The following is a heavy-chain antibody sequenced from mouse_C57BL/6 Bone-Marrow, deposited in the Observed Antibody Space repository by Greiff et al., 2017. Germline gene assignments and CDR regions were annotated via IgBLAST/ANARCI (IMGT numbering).Heavy chain of an antibody. Sequence: VQLQQSGAELVRPGASVKLSCTASGFNIKDDYMHWVKQRPEQGLEWIGWIDPENGDTEYASKFPGKATITADPSSNTAYLQLSSLTSEDTAVXYCTTKGYDGGWYFDVWGTGTTVTVSS. V-gene: IGHV14-4*01. D-gene: IGHD2-2*01. CDR3: TTKGYDGGWYFDV. CDR1: GFNIKDDY. CDR2: IDPENGDT. J-gene: IGHJ1*03.